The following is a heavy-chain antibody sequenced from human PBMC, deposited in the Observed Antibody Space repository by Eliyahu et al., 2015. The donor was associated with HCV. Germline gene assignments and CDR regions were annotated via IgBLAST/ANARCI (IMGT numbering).Heavy chain of an antibody. J-gene: IGHJ4*02. CDR1: GFXFXSYW. D-gene: IGHD3-10*01. V-gene: IGHV3-7*01. Sequence: EVQLVESGGGLVQPGGSLALXCAASGFXFXSYWMSWVRQAPGKGLEXVASIKQGGSDKDYQDSVKGRFTISRDDADNSLYLQMSRLRADDTALYYCARGPSYGLRTDYLDAWGQGTRVTVSS. CDR3: ARGPSYGLRTDYLDA. CDR2: IKQGGSDK.